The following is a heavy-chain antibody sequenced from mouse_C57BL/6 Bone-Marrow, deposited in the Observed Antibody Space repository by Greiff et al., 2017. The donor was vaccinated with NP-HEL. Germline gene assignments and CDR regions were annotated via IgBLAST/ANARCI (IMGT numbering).Heavy chain of an antibody. V-gene: IGHV1-81*01. CDR1: GFNIKNTY. D-gene: IGHD1-1*01. Sequence: QVQLQQSVAELVRPGASVKLSCTASGFNIKNTYMHWVKQRPEQGLEWIGEIYPRSGNTYYNEKFKGKATLAADKSSSTAYMELRSLTSEDSAVYFCARSGYYGSSYWFAYWGQGTLVTVSA. CDR3: ARSGYYGSSYWFAY. J-gene: IGHJ3*01. CDR2: IYPRSGNT.